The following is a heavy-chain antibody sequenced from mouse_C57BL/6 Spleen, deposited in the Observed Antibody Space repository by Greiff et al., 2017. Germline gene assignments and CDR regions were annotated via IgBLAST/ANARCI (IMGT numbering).Heavy chain of an antibody. D-gene: IGHD2-3*01. J-gene: IGHJ4*01. V-gene: IGHV3-6*01. CDR3: ARDDGYYYAMDY. CDR1: GYSITSGYY. Sequence: DVQLQESGPGLVKPSQSLSLTCSVTGYSITSGYYWNWIRQFPGNKLEWMGYISYDGSNNYNPSLKNRTSITRDTSKNQSFLKLNSVTTEDTATYYCARDDGYYYAMDYWGQGTSVTVSS. CDR2: ISYDGSN.